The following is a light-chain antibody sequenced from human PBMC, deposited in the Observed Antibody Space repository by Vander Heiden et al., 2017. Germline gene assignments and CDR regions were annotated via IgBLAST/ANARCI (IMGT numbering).Light chain of an antibody. J-gene: IGLJ2*01. Sequence: QSALTPPRSVSGSPGQSVPISCTGTSSDVGGYNYVSWDQQHPGKAPKLMIYDGSKRPSGGPDRFAGSKAGNTASLTIAGLQAEEEADYYCCSYAGSYTVVFGGGTKLTVL. CDR3: CSYAGSYTVV. CDR1: SSDVGGYNY. CDR2: DGS. V-gene: IGLV2-11*01.